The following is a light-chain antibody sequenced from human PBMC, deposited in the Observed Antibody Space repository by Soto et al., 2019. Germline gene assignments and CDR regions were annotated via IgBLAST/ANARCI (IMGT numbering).Light chain of an antibody. CDR3: QHYGSSWT. J-gene: IGKJ1*01. CDR2: DAS. CDR1: QSVSSN. V-gene: IGKV3D-20*01. Sequence: EIVLTQSPATLSLSPGERATLSCRASQSVSSNLAWYQQKPGLAPRLLIYDASSRATGIPDRFSGSGSGTDFTLTISRLEPEDFAVYYCQHYGSSWTFGQGTKVDIK.